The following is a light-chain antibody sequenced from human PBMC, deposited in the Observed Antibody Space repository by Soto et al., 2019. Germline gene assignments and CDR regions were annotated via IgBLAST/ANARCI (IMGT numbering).Light chain of an antibody. CDR3: QQYLSYPYT. V-gene: IGKV1-8*01. CDR1: QGINSY. CDR2: AAA. Sequence: ALRMTQSPSSFSASTGDRVTITCRASQGINSYLAWYQQKPGKAPKLLIYAAATLQRGAPSRFSASGSGTDFTLTISRLQSEDFATYYCQQYLSYPYTFGQGTKLEI. J-gene: IGKJ2*01.